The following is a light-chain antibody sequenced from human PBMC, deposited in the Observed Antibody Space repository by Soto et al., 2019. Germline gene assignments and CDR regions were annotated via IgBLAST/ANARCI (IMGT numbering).Light chain of an antibody. CDR3: QQYDSMPPT. CDR2: GAS. V-gene: IGKV3-20*01. CDR1: QSVNSNY. J-gene: IGKJ1*01. Sequence: EIVLTQSPGTLSLSPGDRATLSCRASQSVNSNYLAWYQRKPGQAPRLLMYGASNRATDIPSRFTASGSGTDFTLTITRLEAEDFAVYYCQQYDSMPPTFGQGTKVEVK.